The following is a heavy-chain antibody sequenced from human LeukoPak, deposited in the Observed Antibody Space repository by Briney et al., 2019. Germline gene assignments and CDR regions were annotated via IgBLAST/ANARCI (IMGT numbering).Heavy chain of an antibody. D-gene: IGHD5-24*01. V-gene: IGHV7-4-1*02. CDR3: AREGEMATIPDY. CDR2: INTNTGTP. J-gene: IGHJ4*02. Sequence: ASVKVSCKASGYIFITYGIHWVRQAPGQGLEWMGWINTNTGTPTYAQGFTGRFVFSLDTPVSTAYLQITSLKAEDTAVYYCAREGEMATIPDYWGQGTLVTVSS. CDR1: GYIFITYG.